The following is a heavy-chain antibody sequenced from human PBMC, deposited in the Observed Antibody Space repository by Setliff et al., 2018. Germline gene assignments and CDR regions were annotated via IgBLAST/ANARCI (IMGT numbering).Heavy chain of an antibody. J-gene: IGHJ4*02. CDR2: IYYTGST. D-gene: IGHD1-1*01. CDR1: GGSISSSSHY. CDR3: ARDMGQPYYFES. Sequence: ETLSLTCSVSGGSISSSSHYWGWIRQPPGKGLEWIGSIYYTGSTYYNPSLKSRVTMSVDTSKRQFSLKLGSATAADTAVYYCARDMGQPYYFESWGLGTLVTVSS. V-gene: IGHV4-39*07.